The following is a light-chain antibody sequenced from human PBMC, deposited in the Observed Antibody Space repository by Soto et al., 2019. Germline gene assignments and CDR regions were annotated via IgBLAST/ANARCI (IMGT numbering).Light chain of an antibody. V-gene: IGKV2-28*01. CDR3: MQALQTPYA. J-gene: IGKJ2*01. Sequence: DIVVTQSPLSLPVTPGEPASISCRSSQSLLHSNGYTYLDWYLQKPGQSPQLLIYWGSNRASGVPDRFSGSGSGTDFTLKISRVEAEDVGVYYCMQALQTPYAFGHGTKLEIK. CDR2: WGS. CDR1: QSLLHSNGYTY.